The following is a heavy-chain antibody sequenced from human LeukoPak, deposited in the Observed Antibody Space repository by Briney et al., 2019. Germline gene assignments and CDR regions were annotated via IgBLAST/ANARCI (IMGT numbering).Heavy chain of an antibody. J-gene: IGHJ3*02. V-gene: IGHV4-34*01. Sequence: SETLSLTCAVYGGSFSGYYWSGIRQPPGKGLEWIGEINHSGSTNYNPSLKSRVTISVDTSKNQFSLKLSSVTAADTAVYYCARVPGRSSDIWGQGTMVTVSS. CDR2: INHSGST. CDR3: ARVPGRSSDI. CDR1: GGSFSGYY. D-gene: IGHD2-15*01.